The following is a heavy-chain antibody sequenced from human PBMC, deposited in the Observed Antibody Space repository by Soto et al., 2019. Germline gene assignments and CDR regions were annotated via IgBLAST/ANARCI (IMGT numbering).Heavy chain of an antibody. CDR3: ARILGYCSSTSCPYYYYYGMDV. V-gene: IGHV1-18*04. Sequence: ASVKVSCKASGYTFTSYGISWVRQAPGQGLEWMGWISAYNGNTNYAQKLQGRVTMTTDTSTSTAYMELRSLRSDDTAVYYCARILGYCSSTSCPYYYYYGMDVWGQGTTVTVSS. D-gene: IGHD2-2*01. CDR1: GYTFTSYG. J-gene: IGHJ6*02. CDR2: ISAYNGNT.